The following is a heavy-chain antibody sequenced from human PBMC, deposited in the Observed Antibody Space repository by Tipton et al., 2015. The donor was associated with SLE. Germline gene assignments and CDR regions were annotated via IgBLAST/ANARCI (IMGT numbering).Heavy chain of an antibody. CDR2: IAYDGSNK. CDR3: ARVKLSYYFDY. D-gene: IGHD1-1*01. Sequence: SLRLSCAASGFTFSSYGMHWVRQAPGKGLEWVAFIAYDGSNKDYADSVKGRFTISRDKSKNTLYLQMNSLRAEDTAVYYCARVKLSYYFDYWGQGTLVTVSS. J-gene: IGHJ4*02. CDR1: GFTFSSYG. V-gene: IGHV3-30*03.